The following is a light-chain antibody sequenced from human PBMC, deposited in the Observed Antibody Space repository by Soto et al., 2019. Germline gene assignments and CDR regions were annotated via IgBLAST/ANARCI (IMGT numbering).Light chain of an antibody. Sequence: QSVLTQPPSVSGAPGQRVTISCTGSSSNIGAGYDVHWYQQLPGTAPKLLIYGNSNRPSGVPDRFSGSKSGTSASLAITGLQAEDEADYYCQSYDCSLSGSYVFGTGSQLTVL. J-gene: IGLJ1*01. CDR3: QSYDCSLSGSYV. CDR2: GNS. CDR1: SSNIGAGYD. V-gene: IGLV1-40*01.